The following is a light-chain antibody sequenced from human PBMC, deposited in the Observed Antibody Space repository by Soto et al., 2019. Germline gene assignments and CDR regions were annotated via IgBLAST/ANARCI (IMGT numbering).Light chain of an antibody. CDR3: QQYHNWPLT. J-gene: IGKJ4*01. CDR1: QSVSRN. Sequence: ETAMTQSPAALSVSPGEKITLSCRASQSVSRNLAWYQQRPGQPPRLVIYSASTRATGIPVRFSGSGSGTEYTLTISSLQSEDFAVYYCQQYHNWPLTFGGGTKVEIK. CDR2: SAS. V-gene: IGKV3-15*01.